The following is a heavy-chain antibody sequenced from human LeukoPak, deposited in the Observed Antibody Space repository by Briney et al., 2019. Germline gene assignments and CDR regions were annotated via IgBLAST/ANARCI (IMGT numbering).Heavy chain of an antibody. CDR3: ARDGDSSSSLSY. CDR2: INSDGSIT. Sequence: GGSLRLSCAVSGVTFNNYWMHWVRQTPGKGLLWVSHINSDGSITNYADSVKGRFTVSRDNAKNTLYLQMNSLRAEDTAVYYCARDGDSSSSLSYWGQGTLVTVSS. D-gene: IGHD6-6*01. V-gene: IGHV3-74*01. CDR1: GVTFNNYW. J-gene: IGHJ4*02.